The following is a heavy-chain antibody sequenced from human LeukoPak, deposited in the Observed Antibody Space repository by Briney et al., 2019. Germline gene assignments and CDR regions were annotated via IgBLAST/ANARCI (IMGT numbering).Heavy chain of an antibody. CDR1: GGSFSGYY. Sequence: ETLSLTCAVYGGSFSGYYWSWIRQAPGKGLEWVGRIKSKTDGGTIDYAAPVKGRFTISRDDSKNMVHLQMNSLKTEDTAVYYCTTAYVVTTYFFDYWGQGILVTVSS. J-gene: IGHJ4*02. CDR2: IKSKTDGGTI. D-gene: IGHD2-21*02. CDR3: TTAYVVTTYFFDY. V-gene: IGHV3-15*01.